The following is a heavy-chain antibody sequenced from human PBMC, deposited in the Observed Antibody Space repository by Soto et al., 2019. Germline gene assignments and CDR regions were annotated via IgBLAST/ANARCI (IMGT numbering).Heavy chain of an antibody. V-gene: IGHV4-30-4*01. CDR3: ARLEVDIVATIDCNWFDP. CDR2: IYYSGST. J-gene: IGHJ5*02. Sequence: SETLSLTCTVSGGSISSGDYYWSWIRQPPGKGLEWIGYIYYSGSTYYNPSLKSRVTISVDTSKNQFSLKLSSVTAADTAVYYCARLEVDIVATIDCNWFDPWGQGTLVTVSS. CDR1: GGSISSGDYY. D-gene: IGHD5-12*01.